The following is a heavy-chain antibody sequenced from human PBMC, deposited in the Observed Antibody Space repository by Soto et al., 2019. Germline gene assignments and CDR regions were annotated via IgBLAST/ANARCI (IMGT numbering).Heavy chain of an antibody. V-gene: IGHV1-69*13. CDR1: GGTFSSYA. J-gene: IGHJ5*02. D-gene: IGHD5-18*01. CDR3: ARDWTYTAMHRGFDP. CDR2: IIPIFGTA. Sequence: SVKVSCKASGGTFSSYAISWVRQAPGQGLEWMGGIIPIFGTANYAQKFQGRVAITADESTSTAYMELSSLRSEDTAVYYCARDWTYTAMHRGFDPWGQGTLVTVSS.